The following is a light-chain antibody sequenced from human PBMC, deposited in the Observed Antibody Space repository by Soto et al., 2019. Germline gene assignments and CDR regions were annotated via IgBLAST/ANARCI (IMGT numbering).Light chain of an antibody. CDR1: SSNIGNNY. CDR3: GTWDSSLSAWV. Sequence: QSVLTQPPSVSAAPGQKVTISCSGGSSNIGNNYVSWYQQLPGTAPKLLICENNERPSGIPDRFSGSKSGTSATLGITGLQTGDEADYYCGTWDSSLSAWVFGGWTKLTVL. V-gene: IGLV1-51*02. CDR2: ENN. J-gene: IGLJ3*02.